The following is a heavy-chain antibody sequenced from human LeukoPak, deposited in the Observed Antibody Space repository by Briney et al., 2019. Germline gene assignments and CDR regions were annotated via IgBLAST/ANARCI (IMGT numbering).Heavy chain of an antibody. J-gene: IGHJ4*02. Sequence: SEILSLTCTVSGGSISSSSYYWGWIRQPPGKGPEWIGSIYYSGSTYYNPSLKSRVTISVDTSKNQFSLKLSSVTAADTAVYYCAREEDYYDSIDGYWGQGTLVTVSS. V-gene: IGHV4-39*07. CDR1: GGSISSSSYY. CDR3: AREEDYYDSIDGY. D-gene: IGHD3-22*01. CDR2: IYYSGST.